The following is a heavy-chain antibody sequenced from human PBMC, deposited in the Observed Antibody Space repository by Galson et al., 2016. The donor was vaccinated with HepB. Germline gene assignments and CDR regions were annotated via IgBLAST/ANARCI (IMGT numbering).Heavy chain of an antibody. Sequence: SLRLSCAASGFSFDDYAMHWVRQAPGKGLEWVSGISWNSGNLDYVDSVRGRFTISRDNAKNSLYLQMNTLRVEDTALYYCAKPMTGIPAAFDIWGQGKLVTVSS. D-gene: IGHD2-21*01. J-gene: IGHJ3*02. CDR3: AKPMTGIPAAFDI. V-gene: IGHV3-9*01. CDR2: ISWNSGNL. CDR1: GFSFDDYA.